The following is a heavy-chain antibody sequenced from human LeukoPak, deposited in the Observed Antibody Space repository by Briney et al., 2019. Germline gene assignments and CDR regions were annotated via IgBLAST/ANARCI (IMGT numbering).Heavy chain of an antibody. J-gene: IGHJ4*02. CDR1: GFTFNAFG. CDR3: ARFRTWGDKAFDY. D-gene: IGHD2-21*02. Sequence: GGSLRLSCAASGFTFNAFGMNWVRQAPGKGLEWVSYIGTTSGAIYYADSVEGRFTISRDSAKNSLYLQMNSLRAEDTAVYYCARFRTWGDKAFDYWGQGTLVTVSS. V-gene: IGHV3-48*01. CDR2: IGTTSGAI.